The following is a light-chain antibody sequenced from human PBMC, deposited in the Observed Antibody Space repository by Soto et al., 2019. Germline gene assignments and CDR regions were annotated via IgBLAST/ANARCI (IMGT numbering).Light chain of an antibody. CDR1: QSFSSN. CDR3: QQYGSSLIT. CDR2: GAS. V-gene: IGKV3-20*01. J-gene: IGKJ5*01. Sequence: GERATLSCRASQSFSSNLAWYRQKPGQAPRLLIYGASTRATGIPARFSGSGSGTDFTLTISRLEPEDFAVYYCQQYGSSLITFGQGTRLEIK.